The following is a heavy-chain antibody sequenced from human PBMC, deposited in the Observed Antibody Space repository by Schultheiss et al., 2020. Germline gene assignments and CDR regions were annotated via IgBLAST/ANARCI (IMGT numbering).Heavy chain of an antibody. CDR1: GFTFDDYG. Sequence: WGSLRLSCAASGFTFDDYGMSWVRQAPGKGLEWVSGINWNGGSTGYADSVKGRFTISRDNSKNTLYLQMSSLSAEDTAIYYCAKGGSDFGVGIPLDYWGQGTLVTVSS. V-gene: IGHV3-20*04. CDR2: INWNGGST. J-gene: IGHJ4*02. D-gene: IGHD3-3*01. CDR3: AKGGSDFGVGIPLDY.